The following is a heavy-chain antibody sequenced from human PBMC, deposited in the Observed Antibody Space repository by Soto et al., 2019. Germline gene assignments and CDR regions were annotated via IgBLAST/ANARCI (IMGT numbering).Heavy chain of an antibody. V-gene: IGHV5-51*01. Sequence: PGASLKISCKGSGYSFTSYWIGWVRQMPGKGLEWMGIIYPGDSDTRYSPSFQGQVTISADKSISTAYLQWSSLKASDTAMYYCARAIVATIENNWFDPWGQGTLVTVSS. CDR3: ARAIVATIENNWFDP. CDR2: IYPGDSDT. CDR1: GYSFTSYW. D-gene: IGHD5-12*01. J-gene: IGHJ5*02.